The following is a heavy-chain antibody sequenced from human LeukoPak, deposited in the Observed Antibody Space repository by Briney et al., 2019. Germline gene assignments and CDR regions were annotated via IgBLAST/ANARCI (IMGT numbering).Heavy chain of an antibody. Sequence: GSLRLSCAASGFTFSSYWMSWVRQAPGKGLEWVANIKQDGSEKYYVDSVKGRFTISRDNAKNSLYLQMNSLRAEDTAVYYCASSYDSSGNDAFDIWGQGTMVTVSS. CDR2: IKQDGSEK. V-gene: IGHV3-7*01. CDR3: ASSYDSSGNDAFDI. J-gene: IGHJ3*02. D-gene: IGHD3-22*01. CDR1: GFTFSSYW.